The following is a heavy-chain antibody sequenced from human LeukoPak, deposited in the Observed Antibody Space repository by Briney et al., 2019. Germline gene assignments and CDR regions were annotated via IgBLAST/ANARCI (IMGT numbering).Heavy chain of an antibody. V-gene: IGHV4-39*01. CDR2: IHYSGST. Sequence: SETLSLSCTVSGGSISSYYWSWIRQPPGKGLGWIGSIHYSGSTYYNPSLKSRVTISVDTSKNQFSLNLSSVTAADTAVYYCARRAGGYYPFDNWGQGTLVTVSS. CDR3: ARRAGGYYPFDN. J-gene: IGHJ4*02. CDR1: GGSISSYY. D-gene: IGHD3-22*01.